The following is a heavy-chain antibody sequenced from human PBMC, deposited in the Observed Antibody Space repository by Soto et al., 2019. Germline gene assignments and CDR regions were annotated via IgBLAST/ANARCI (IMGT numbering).Heavy chain of an antibody. CDR2: ISGSGGTT. D-gene: IGHD5-12*01. J-gene: IGHJ2*01. CDR3: AKDGSGQWLATSTSWYFDL. Sequence: EVQLLESGGGFVQPGGSLRLSCAASGFTFSSYAMSWVRQTPGKGLEWVSGISGSGGTTYYADSVEGRFTISRDNSKNTLYLQMDSLRVEDTAVYYCAKDGSGQWLATSTSWYFDLWGRGTLVTVSS. V-gene: IGHV3-23*01. CDR1: GFTFSSYA.